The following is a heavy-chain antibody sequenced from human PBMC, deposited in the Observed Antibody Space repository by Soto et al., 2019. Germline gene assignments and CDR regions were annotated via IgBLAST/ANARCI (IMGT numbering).Heavy chain of an antibody. J-gene: IGHJ4*02. CDR1: SGSISSSNW. CDR2: IYHSGST. D-gene: IGHD5-12*01. V-gene: IGHV4-4*02. CDR3: AKDLGSGYDSYFDY. Sequence: KPSETLSLTCAVSSGSISSSNWWSWVRQPPGKGLEWIGEIYHSGSTNYNPSLKSRVTISVDKSKNQFSLKLSSVTAEDTAVYYCAKDLGSGYDSYFDYWGQGTLVTVSS.